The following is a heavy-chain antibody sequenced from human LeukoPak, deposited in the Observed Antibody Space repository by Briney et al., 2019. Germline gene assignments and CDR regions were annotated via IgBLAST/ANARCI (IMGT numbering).Heavy chain of an antibody. CDR3: AKSSYYDSSGYYREYYLDY. V-gene: IGHV3-23*01. J-gene: IGHJ4*02. CDR1: GFTFSSYA. CDR2: VSGSGGST. Sequence: GGSLRLSCAASGFTFSSYAMSWVRQAPGKGLEWVSSVSGSGGSTYYADSVKGRFTISRDNSKSTLFLQMNSLRAEDTAVYYCAKSSYYDSSGYYREYYLDYWGQGTLVTVSS. D-gene: IGHD3-22*01.